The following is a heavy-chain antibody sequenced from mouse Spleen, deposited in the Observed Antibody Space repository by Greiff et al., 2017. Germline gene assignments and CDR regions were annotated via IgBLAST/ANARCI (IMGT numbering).Heavy chain of an antibody. CDR2: IYPGDGDT. Sequence: QVQLKESGAELVKPGASVKISCKASGYAFSSYWMNWVKQRPGKGLEWIGQIYPGDGDTNYNGKFKGKATLTADKSSSTAYMQLSSLTSEDSAVYFCARSPGSSDFDYWGQGTTLTVSS. CDR1: GYAFSSYW. D-gene: IGHD1-1*01. V-gene: IGHV1-80*01. J-gene: IGHJ2*01. CDR3: ARSPGSSDFDY.